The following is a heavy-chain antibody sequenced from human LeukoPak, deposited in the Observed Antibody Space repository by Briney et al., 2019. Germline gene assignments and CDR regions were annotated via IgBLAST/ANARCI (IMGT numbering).Heavy chain of an antibody. V-gene: IGHV1-3*01. CDR1: GYTFTSYA. J-gene: IGHJ5*02. CDR2: INAGNGNT. Sequence: ASVKVSCKASGYTFTSYAMHWVRQAPGQRLEWMGWINAGNGNTKYSQKFQGRVTITRDTSASTAYMELSSLRSEDTAVYYCASHYSSSWYGDHWFDPWGQGTLVTVSS. D-gene: IGHD6-13*01. CDR3: ASHYSSSWYGDHWFDP.